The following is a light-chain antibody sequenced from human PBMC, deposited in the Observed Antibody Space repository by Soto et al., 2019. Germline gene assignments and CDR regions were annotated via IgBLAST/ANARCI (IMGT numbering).Light chain of an antibody. CDR1: QSVLYRSNNTNY. CDR2: WAS. V-gene: IGKV4-1*01. J-gene: IGKJ1*01. CDR3: QQYYTDLEWT. Sequence: DIVMTQSPDSLAVSLGERATINCKSSQSVLYRSNNTNYLAWYQQKPGQPTKMLIYWASTRESGVPDRFSGSGSGTDFTLTISSLQAEDVSVYYCQQYYTDLEWTFGQGTKVEIK.